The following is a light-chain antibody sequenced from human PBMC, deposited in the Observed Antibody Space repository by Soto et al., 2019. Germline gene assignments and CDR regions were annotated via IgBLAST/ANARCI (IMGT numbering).Light chain of an antibody. V-gene: IGKV3-11*01. Sequence: EFVLTQSPATLSLSPGERATLSCRASQRVSSYLAWYQQKPGQAPRLLIYDASNRATGIPARFSGSGSGTDFTLTISSLEPEDFAVYYCQQRSNFMYTFGQGTKLEIK. CDR1: QRVSSY. CDR3: QQRSNFMYT. J-gene: IGKJ2*01. CDR2: DAS.